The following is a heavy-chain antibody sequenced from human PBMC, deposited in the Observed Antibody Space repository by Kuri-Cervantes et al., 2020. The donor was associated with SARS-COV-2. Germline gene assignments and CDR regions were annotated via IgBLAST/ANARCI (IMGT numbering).Heavy chain of an antibody. CDR2: INPNSGGT. Sequence: ASVKVSRKASGYTFTGYYMHWVRQAPGQGLEWMGWINPNSGGTNYAQKFQGWVTMTRDTSISTAYMELSRLRSDDTAVYYCARGEERAARGNYYYYYGMDVWGQGTTVTVSS. D-gene: IGHD6-6*01. J-gene: IGHJ6*02. CDR1: GYTFTGYY. V-gene: IGHV1-2*04. CDR3: ARGEERAARGNYYYYYGMDV.